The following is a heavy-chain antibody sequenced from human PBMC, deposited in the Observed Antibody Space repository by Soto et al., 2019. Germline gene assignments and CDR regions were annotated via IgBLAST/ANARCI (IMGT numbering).Heavy chain of an antibody. J-gene: IGHJ4*02. CDR2: IYTDDST. V-gene: IGHV3-53*04. Sequence: PGGSLRLSCSASGFTFSSHAMHWVRQAPGKGLEWLSVIYTDDSTYYADSVKGRFTISRHNSKNTLYLQMNSLRAEDTAVYYCARVSPPPDYWGQGTLVTVSS. CDR3: ARVSPPPDY. CDR1: GFTFSSHA.